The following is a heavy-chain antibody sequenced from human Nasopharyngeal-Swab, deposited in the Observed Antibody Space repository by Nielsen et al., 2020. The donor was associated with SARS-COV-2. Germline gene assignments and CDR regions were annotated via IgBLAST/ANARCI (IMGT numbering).Heavy chain of an antibody. J-gene: IGHJ6*02. CDR3: ARDQYSGYDSSYYYGMDV. Sequence: RPAPGHGLEWVGWIDPNSGGTNYAQKFQGRVTMTRDTSISTAYMELSRLRSDDTAVYYCARDQYSGYDSSYYYGMDVWGQGTTVTVSS. V-gene: IGHV1-2*02. D-gene: IGHD5-12*01. CDR2: IDPNSGGT.